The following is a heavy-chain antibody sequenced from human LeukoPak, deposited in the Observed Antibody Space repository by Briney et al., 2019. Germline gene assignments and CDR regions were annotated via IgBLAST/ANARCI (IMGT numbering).Heavy chain of an antibody. CDR3: ATATQPRGYFLH. Sequence: GGPVKVSCKASGYTFTTYSLAWVRQAPGQSLGWMGWISVNNGGTNYAQSFQDRVTLTRDTSTNTAYLELRSLRSDDTAIIYCATATQPRGYFLHWGQGTLVTVSS. CDR2: ISVNNGGT. V-gene: IGHV1-18*01. J-gene: IGHJ1*01. D-gene: IGHD2-2*01. CDR1: GYTFTTYS.